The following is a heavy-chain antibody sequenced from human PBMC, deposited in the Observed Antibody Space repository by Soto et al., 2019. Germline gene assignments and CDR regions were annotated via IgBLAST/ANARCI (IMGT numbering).Heavy chain of an antibody. CDR2: ISAYNGNT. D-gene: IGHD6-19*01. CDR3: AREIAVAGTAGYYGMDV. V-gene: IGHV1-18*01. CDR1: GYTVTSYG. Sequence: ASVKVSCKASGYTVTSYGISWVRQAPGQGLEWMGWISAYNGNTNYAQKLQGGVTMTTDTSTSTAYMELRSLRSDDTAVYYCAREIAVAGTAGYYGMDVWGQGTTVTVSS. J-gene: IGHJ6*02.